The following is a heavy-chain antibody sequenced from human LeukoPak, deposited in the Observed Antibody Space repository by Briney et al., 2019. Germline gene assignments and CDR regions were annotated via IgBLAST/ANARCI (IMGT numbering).Heavy chain of an antibody. CDR2: FDPEDGET. J-gene: IGHJ4*02. Sequence: ASVKVSCKVSGYTLTELSMHWVRQAPGKGPEWMGGFDPEDGETIYAQKFQGRVTMTEDTSTDTAYMELSSLRSEDTAVYYCATVNRDSSSSWCYFDYWGQGTLVTVSS. CDR1: GYTLTELS. D-gene: IGHD6-6*01. CDR3: ATVNRDSSSSWCYFDY. V-gene: IGHV1-24*01.